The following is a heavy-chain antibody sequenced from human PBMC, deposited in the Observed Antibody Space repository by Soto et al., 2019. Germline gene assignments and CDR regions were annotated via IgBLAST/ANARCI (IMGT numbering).Heavy chain of an antibody. V-gene: IGHV4-39*07. CDR3: ARDKITGLFDY. J-gene: IGHJ4*02. Sequence: SETLSLTCTVSGDSISSNNYYWGWIRQPPGKGLEWVGEINHSGSTNYNPSLKSRVTISVDTSKNQFSLKLTSVTAADTAVYYCARDKITGLFDYWGQGTLVTVSS. D-gene: IGHD2-8*02. CDR1: GDSISSNNYY. CDR2: INHSGST.